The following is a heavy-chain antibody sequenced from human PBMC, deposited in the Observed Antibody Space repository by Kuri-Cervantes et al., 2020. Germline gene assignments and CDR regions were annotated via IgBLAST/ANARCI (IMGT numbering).Heavy chain of an antibody. CDR2: ISYDGSNK. D-gene: IGHD6-13*01. CDR1: GFTFSSYA. J-gene: IGHJ6*02. V-gene: IGHV3-30-3*01. CDR3: ARAGPYEGSSWYVAPYYYYGMDV. Sequence: GESLKISCAASGFTFSSYAMHWVRQAPGKGLEWLAVISYDGSNKYYADSVKGRFTISRDNSKNTLYLQMNSLRAEDTAVYYCARAGPYEGSSWYVAPYYYYGMDVWGQGTTVTVSS.